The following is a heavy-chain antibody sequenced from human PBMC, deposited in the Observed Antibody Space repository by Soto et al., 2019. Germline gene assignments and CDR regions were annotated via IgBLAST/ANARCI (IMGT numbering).Heavy chain of an antibody. CDR2: IRSKANSYAT. J-gene: IGHJ4*02. CDR1: GFTFSGSA. Sequence: EVQLVESGGGLVQPGGSLKLSCAASGFTFSGSAMHWVRQASGKGLEWVGRIRSKANSYATAYAASVKGRLTISRDDSKNTAYLQMNSLKTEDTAVYYCRVAGYYDILTGYYQIDYWGQGTLVTVSS. D-gene: IGHD3-9*01. CDR3: RVAGYYDILTGYYQIDY. V-gene: IGHV3-73*01.